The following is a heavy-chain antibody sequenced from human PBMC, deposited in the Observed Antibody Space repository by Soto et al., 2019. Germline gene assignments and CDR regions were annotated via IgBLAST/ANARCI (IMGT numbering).Heavy chain of an antibody. J-gene: IGHJ6*02. CDR2: ISRSSSYI. CDR3: ARGDHIVKGYYYGMVA. V-gene: IGHV3-21*01. D-gene: IGHD1-26*01. Sequence: GGSLRLSCAASGFILSSYSMNWVRQAPGKGLEWVSSISRSSSYIYYADSVKGRFTISRDNAKNSLYLQMNSLRAEDTAVYYCARGDHIVKGYYYGMVASGQGTTVTVSS. CDR1: GFILSSYS.